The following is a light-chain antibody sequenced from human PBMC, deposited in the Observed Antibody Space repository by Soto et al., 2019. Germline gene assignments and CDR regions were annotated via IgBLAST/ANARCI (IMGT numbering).Light chain of an antibody. CDR1: QSISSY. Sequence: DLQMTQSPSSLSISVGDRVTITCRASQSISSYLNWYQQKPGKAPKLQIYASSNWQSGVPSRFSGSGSGTDFTLTISSLQPEDFATYYCQQSYITPYTFGQGTKLDI. CDR3: QQSYITPYT. CDR2: ASS. J-gene: IGKJ2*01. V-gene: IGKV1-39*01.